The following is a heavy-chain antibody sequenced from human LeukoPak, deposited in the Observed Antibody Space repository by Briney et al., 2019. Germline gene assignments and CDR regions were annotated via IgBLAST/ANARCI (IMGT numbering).Heavy chain of an antibody. CDR2: ISGSGGST. Sequence: GGSLRLSCAASGFTFNSYAMSWVRQAPGKGLEWVSAISGSGGSTYYADSVKGRFTISRDNSKNTLYLQMNSLRAEDTAVYYCAKASDSSGYYYADFDYWGQGTLVTVSS. D-gene: IGHD3-22*01. V-gene: IGHV3-23*01. CDR3: AKASDSSGYYYADFDY. J-gene: IGHJ4*02. CDR1: GFTFNSYA.